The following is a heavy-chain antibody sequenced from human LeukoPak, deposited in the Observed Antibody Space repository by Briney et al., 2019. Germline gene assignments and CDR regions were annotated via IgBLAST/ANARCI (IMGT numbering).Heavy chain of an antibody. Sequence: GGSLRLSCAASGFSFSSYGIHWVRQAPGKGLEWVTFIRHDGRNEYYADSVKGRFTISRDNSKNTVYLQMNSLRREDTAVYYCAKDRTLYRGTFPDHWGQGTLVTVSS. CDR2: IRHDGRNE. CDR3: AKDRTLYRGTFPDH. V-gene: IGHV3-30*02. D-gene: IGHD1-26*01. CDR1: GFSFSSYG. J-gene: IGHJ4*02.